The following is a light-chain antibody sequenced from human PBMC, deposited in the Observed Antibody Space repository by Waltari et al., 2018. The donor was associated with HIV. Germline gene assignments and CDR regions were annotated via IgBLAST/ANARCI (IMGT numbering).Light chain of an antibody. CDR1: QSIGSS. CDR2: GAL. Sequence: EIQVAQSPSSVTGSVGDRVTIMCRTSQSIGSSLGWYQLRPGQAPKLLVFGALRLESGVPARFVGSGSGTEFALTISGLQTEDSATYYCQQADSFPHTFGGGTRVEV. V-gene: IGKV1-12*01. CDR3: QQADSFPHT. J-gene: IGKJ4*01.